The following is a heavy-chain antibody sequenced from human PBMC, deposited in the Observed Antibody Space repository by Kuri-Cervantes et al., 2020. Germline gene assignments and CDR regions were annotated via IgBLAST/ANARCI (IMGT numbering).Heavy chain of an antibody. CDR2: IIPIFGTA. CDR1: GYTFTYRY. V-gene: IGHV1-69*05. D-gene: IGHD4-17*01. Sequence: SVKVSCKASGYTFTYRYLHWVRQAPGQGLEWMGGIIPIFGTANYAQKFQGRVTITTDESTSTAYMELSSLRSEDTAVYYCARGTYGDYWDPAYYYMDVWGKGTTVTVSS. CDR3: ARGTYGDYWDPAYYYMDV. J-gene: IGHJ6*03.